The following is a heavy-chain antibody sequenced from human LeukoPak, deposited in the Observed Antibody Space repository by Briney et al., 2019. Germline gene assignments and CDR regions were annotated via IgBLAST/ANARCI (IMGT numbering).Heavy chain of an antibody. CDR1: GFTFSSYS. Sequence: PGGSLRLSCAASGFTFSSYSMNWVRQAPGKGLEWVSSISSSSSYIYYADSVKGRFTISRDNAKNSLYLQMNSLRAEDTAVYYCARENVLRFLEWISEARWFDPWGQGTLVTVSS. D-gene: IGHD3-3*01. CDR2: ISSSSSYI. CDR3: ARENVLRFLEWISEARWFDP. J-gene: IGHJ5*02. V-gene: IGHV3-21*01.